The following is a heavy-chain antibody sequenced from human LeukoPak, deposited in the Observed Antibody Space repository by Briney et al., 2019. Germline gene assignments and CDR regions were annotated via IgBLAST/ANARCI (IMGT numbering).Heavy chain of an antibody. Sequence: GGSLRLSCAASGFTFSSYWMSWVRQAPGKGLEWVANIKQDGSEKYYVDSVKGRFTISRDNAKNSLYLQMNSLRAEDTAVYYCARAGYCSSTSCYYYYYYMDAWGKGTTVTVSS. CDR3: ARAGYCSSTSCYYYYYYMDA. CDR1: GFTFSSYW. D-gene: IGHD2-2*01. J-gene: IGHJ6*03. CDR2: IKQDGSEK. V-gene: IGHV3-7*01.